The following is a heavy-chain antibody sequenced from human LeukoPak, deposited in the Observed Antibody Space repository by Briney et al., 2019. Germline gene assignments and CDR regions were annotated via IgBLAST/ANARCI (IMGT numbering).Heavy chain of an antibody. CDR1: GFTFSSYA. CDR3: AKAPVTSCRGAFCYPFDS. CDR2: ISYDGSNK. V-gene: IGHV3-30*04. Sequence: GGSLRLSCAASGFTFSSYAMHWVRQAPGKGLEWVAVISYDGSNKYYADSVRGRFTISRDNSRNTMYLQMNSLRAEDAAVYYCAKAPVTSCRGAFCYPFDSWGQGTLVTVSS. D-gene: IGHD2-15*01. J-gene: IGHJ4*02.